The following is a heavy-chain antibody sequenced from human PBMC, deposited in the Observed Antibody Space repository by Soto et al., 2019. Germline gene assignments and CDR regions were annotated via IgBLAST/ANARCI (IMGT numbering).Heavy chain of an antibody. CDR2: IIPIFGTA. D-gene: IGHD5-18*01. CDR1: GGTFSSYA. J-gene: IGHJ5*02. V-gene: IGHV1-69*13. Sequence: SVKVSCKASGGTFSSYAISWVRQAPGQGLEWMGGIIPIFGTANYAQKFQGRVTITADESTSTDYMELSSLRSEDTAVYYCASILNLDTAMVTRGNWLDPWGQGTLVTVSS. CDR3: ASILNLDTAMVTRGNWLDP.